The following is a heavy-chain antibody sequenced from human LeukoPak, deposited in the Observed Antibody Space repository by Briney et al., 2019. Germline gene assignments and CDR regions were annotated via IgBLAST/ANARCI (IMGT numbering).Heavy chain of an antibody. CDR3: ARELKSICYYYGMDV. Sequence: PGGSLRLSCAASGFTFSSYWMSWVRQAPGKGLEWVANIKQDGSEKYYVDSVKGRFTISRDNAKNSLYLQMNSLRAEDTAVYYCARELKSICYYYGMDVWGQGTTVTVSS. J-gene: IGHJ6*02. V-gene: IGHV3-7*01. CDR1: GFTFSSYW. CDR2: IKQDGSEK. D-gene: IGHD4/OR15-4a*01.